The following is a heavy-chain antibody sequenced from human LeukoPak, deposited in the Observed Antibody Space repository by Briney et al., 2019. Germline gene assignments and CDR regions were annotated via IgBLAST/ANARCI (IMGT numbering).Heavy chain of an antibody. V-gene: IGHV3-30*04. CDR1: GFTSSSYA. D-gene: IGHD6-19*01. Sequence: GGSLRLSCAASGFTSSSYAMHWVRQAPGKGLEWVAVISYDGSNKYYADSVKGRFTISRDNSKNTLYLQMNSLRAEDTAVYYCARAGHSRGWGDWGQGTLVTVSS. CDR2: ISYDGSNK. CDR3: ARAGHSRGWGD. J-gene: IGHJ4*02.